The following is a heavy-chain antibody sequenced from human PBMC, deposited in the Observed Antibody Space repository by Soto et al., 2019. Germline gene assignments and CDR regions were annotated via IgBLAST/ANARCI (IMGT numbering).Heavy chain of an antibody. Sequence: EVQLLESGGGLVQPGGSLRLSCAASGFPFSSYAMSWVRQAPGKGMEWVAAISGSGGTTYYADSVKGRFTISRENSKNTLYLQMNSLRAEDAAVYYCAKDLVGSNADYYDYWGQGTLVTVSS. CDR1: GFPFSSYA. J-gene: IGHJ4*02. CDR2: ISGSGGTT. D-gene: IGHD2-15*01. V-gene: IGHV3-23*01. CDR3: AKDLVGSNADYYDY.